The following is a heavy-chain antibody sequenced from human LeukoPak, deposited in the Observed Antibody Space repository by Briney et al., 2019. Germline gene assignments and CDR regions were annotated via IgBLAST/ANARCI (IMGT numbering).Heavy chain of an antibody. V-gene: IGHV1-69*06. D-gene: IGHD6-19*01. CDR2: IIPIFGTA. Sequence: SVKVSCKASGGTFSSYAISWVRQAPGQGLEWMGGIIPIFGTANYAQKFQGRVTITADKSTSTAYMELSSLGSEDTAVYYCARLSIAVAGTEDYWGQGTLVTVSS. CDR3: ARLSIAVAGTEDY. CDR1: GGTFSSYA. J-gene: IGHJ4*02.